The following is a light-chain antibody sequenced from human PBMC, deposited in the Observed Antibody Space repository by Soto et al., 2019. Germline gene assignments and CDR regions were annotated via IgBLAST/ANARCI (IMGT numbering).Light chain of an antibody. CDR2: DVT. J-gene: IGLJ1*01. Sequence: QSALTQPASLSGSPGQSITISCTGTRSDIGFYNYVSWYQQYPGTAPRLIIYDVTYRPTGVSDRFSGSKSGITAALTISGLQHDEEADYYCASYRQTNTFVFGTGTKVTV. CDR3: ASYRQTNTFV. V-gene: IGLV2-14*03. CDR1: RSDIGFYNY.